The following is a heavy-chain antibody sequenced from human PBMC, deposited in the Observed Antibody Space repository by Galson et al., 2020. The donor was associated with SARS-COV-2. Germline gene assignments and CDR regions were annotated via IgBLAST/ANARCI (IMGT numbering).Heavy chain of an antibody. D-gene: IGHD5-18*01. CDR3: ARDLSGFSSCSWYYYGMDV. CDR1: GYTFTTYG. V-gene: IGHV1-3*04. Sequence: ASVKVSCKASGYTFTTYGTHWVRQAPGQRLEWMGWINTGSGQTKYSQKFQGRLTITRDTSASTTYMAMSSLISDDTAVYYCARDLSGFSSCSWYYYGMDVWGQGTTVAVAS. CDR2: INTGSGQT. J-gene: IGHJ6*02.